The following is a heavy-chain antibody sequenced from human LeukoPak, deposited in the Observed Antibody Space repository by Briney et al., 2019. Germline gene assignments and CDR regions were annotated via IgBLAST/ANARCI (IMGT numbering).Heavy chain of an antibody. CDR1: GFTFYNYN. J-gene: IGHJ4*02. CDR3: ARYPLDDY. V-gene: IGHV3-48*04. D-gene: IGHD3-16*02. Sequence: GGSLRLSCEASGFTFYNYNMNWVRQAPGKGLEWVSYISGSSSTIYYTDSVKGRFTVSRDNAKNSLYLQMNSLRVEDTAVYYCARYPLDDYWGQGTLVTVSS. CDR2: ISGSSSTI.